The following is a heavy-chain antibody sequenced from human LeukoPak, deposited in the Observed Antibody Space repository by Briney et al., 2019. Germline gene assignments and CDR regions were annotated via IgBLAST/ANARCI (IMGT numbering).Heavy chain of an antibody. CDR3: ARDRGWLQFDY. J-gene: IGHJ4*02. Sequence: AGGSLRLSCTASGFTFSTYWISWVRQAPGKGLEWVANIKEDGRDKYYVDSVKGRFTVPRDNVKNSLYLQMNSLRAEDTAVYYCARDRGWLQFDYWGQGTLVTVSS. V-gene: IGHV3-7*03. CDR2: IKEDGRDK. CDR1: GFTFSTYW. D-gene: IGHD5-24*01.